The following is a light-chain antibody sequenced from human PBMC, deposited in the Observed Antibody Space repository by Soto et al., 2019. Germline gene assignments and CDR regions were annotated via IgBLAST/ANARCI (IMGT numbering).Light chain of an antibody. V-gene: IGKV3-20*01. CDR1: QRITGAF. J-gene: IGKJ4*01. Sequence: EIVLTQSPGTLSLSPGERAVLSCRASQRITGAFLAWYQQKPGQAPRLLIYDVSSRATGIPDRFSGSGSGTDFTLTISRLEPEDFAVYYCQQYQSAPLTFGGGTKVEIK. CDR3: QQYQSAPLT. CDR2: DVS.